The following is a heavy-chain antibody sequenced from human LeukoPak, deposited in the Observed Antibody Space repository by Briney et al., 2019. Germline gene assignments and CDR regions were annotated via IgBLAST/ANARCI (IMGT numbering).Heavy chain of an antibody. J-gene: IGHJ4*02. V-gene: IGHV1-2*02. Sequence: ASVKVSCKASGYTFIGYSMHWVRQAPGQGLEWMGWINPNSGGTNYAQKFQGRVTMTRDTSISTAYMDLSRLRSNDTAVYYCARSGTEYSSSWYSLDYWGQGTLVTVSS. CDR2: INPNSGGT. CDR1: GYTFIGYS. CDR3: ARSGTEYSSSWYSLDY. D-gene: IGHD6-13*01.